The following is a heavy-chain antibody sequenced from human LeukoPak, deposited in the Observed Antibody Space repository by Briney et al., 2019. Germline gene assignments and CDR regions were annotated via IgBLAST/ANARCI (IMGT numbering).Heavy chain of an antibody. D-gene: IGHD6-19*01. CDR3: ARAGIGPQWGLEKMDV. J-gene: IGHJ6*04. V-gene: IGHV4-61*02. CDR2: IYTSGST. CDR1: GGSISSGSYY. Sequence: PSETLSLTCTVSGGSISSGSYYWSWIRQPAGKGLEWIGRIYTSGSTNYNPSLKSRVTISVDTSKNQFSLKLSSVTAADTAVYYCARAGIGPQWGLEKMDVWGKGTTVTISS.